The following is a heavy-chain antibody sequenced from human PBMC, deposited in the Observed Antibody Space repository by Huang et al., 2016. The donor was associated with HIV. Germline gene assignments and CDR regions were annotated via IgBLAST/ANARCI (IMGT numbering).Heavy chain of an antibody. D-gene: IGHD1-1*01. CDR2: IILIFGTT. CDR1: GGNFSSYA. CDR3: ARASGRIQLPGGYFDL. J-gene: IGHJ2*01. V-gene: IGHV1-69*01. Sequence: QVQLVQSAAEVKKPGSSVKVSCEASGGNFSSYAISGVRQAPGQGLEWMGGIILIFGTTNYTKKFQGRVTITADESSSTAYMELRSLRSEDTAVYYCARASGRIQLPGGYFDLWGRGTLVTVSS.